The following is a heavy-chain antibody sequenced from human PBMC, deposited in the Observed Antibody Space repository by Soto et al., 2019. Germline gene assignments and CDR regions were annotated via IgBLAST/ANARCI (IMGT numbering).Heavy chain of an antibody. V-gene: IGHV1-69*13. Sequence: SVKVSCKDSGGLCSIYAISCVGQSPGQGLEWMGGIIPVFGTAYYAQKFQGRVTITADESTNTAYMELSSLRSEDTAMYYCARGGSGYVWFNEFWGQGSLVTVSS. D-gene: IGHD3-22*01. CDR3: ARGGSGYVWFNEF. J-gene: IGHJ4*02. CDR2: IIPVFGTA. CDR1: GGLCSIYA.